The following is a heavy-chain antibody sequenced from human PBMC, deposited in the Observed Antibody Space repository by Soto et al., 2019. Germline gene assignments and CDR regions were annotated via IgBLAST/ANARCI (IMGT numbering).Heavy chain of an antibody. V-gene: IGHV4-34*01. J-gene: IGHJ6*02. D-gene: IGHD3-10*01. CDR3: ARGIGVRTYYYGSGSYSRYYHYGMDV. CDR1: GGSFSGYY. CDR2: INHSGST. Sequence: LSLTCAVYGGSFSGYYWSWIRQPPGKGLEWIGEINHSGSTNYNPSLKSRVTISVDTSKNQFSLKLSSVTAADTAVYYCARGIGVRTYYYGSGSYSRYYHYGMDVWGQGTTVTVSS.